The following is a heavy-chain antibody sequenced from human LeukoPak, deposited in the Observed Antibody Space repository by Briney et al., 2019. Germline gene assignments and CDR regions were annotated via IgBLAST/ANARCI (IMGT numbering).Heavy chain of an antibody. CDR3: ARSGDCTNGVCYTTIYYYYYGMDV. Sequence: DSVKGRFTISRDNAKNSLYLQMNSLRAEDTAVYYCARSGDCTNGVCYTTIYYYYYGMDVWGQGTTVTVSS. J-gene: IGHJ6*02. D-gene: IGHD2-8*01. V-gene: IGHV3-7*01.